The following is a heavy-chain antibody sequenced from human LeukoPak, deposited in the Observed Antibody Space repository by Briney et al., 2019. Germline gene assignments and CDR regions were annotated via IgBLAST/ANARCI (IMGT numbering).Heavy chain of an antibody. CDR2: ISAYNGNT. D-gene: IGHD2-2*02. V-gene: IGHV1-18*01. CDR3: ARGKGFEVVPAAIRRSFGWFDP. J-gene: IGHJ5*02. Sequence: ASVKVSCKASGYTFTSYGISWVRQAPGQGLEWMGWISAYNGNTNYAQKLQGRVTMTTDTSTSTAYMELRSLRSDDTAVYYCARGKGFEVVPAAIRRSFGWFDPWGQGTLVTVSS. CDR1: GYTFTSYG.